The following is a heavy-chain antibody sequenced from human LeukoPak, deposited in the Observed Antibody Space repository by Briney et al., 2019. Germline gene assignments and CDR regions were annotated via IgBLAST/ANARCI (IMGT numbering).Heavy chain of an antibody. CDR1: GYTFTSYD. D-gene: IGHD4-17*01. V-gene: IGHV1-8*01. J-gene: IGHJ4*02. Sequence: ASVKVSCKASGYTFTSYDINWVRQATGQGLEWMGWMNPNSGNTGYAQKFQGRVTMTRNTSISTAYMELSSLRAEDTAVYYCAKAIKPTVTTRSYFDYWGQGTLVTVSS. CDR2: MNPNSGNT. CDR3: AKAIKPTVTTRSYFDY.